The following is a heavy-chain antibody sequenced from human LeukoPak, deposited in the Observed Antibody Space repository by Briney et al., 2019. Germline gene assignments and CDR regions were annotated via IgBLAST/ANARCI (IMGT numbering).Heavy chain of an antibody. Sequence: GGSLRLSCAASGFTFSIYAMSWVRQAPGKGLECVSDISGSGGNTYYADSVKGRFTISRDNSKNTLYLQMNSLRAEDTAVYYCAKTYYYGSGSYFDYWGQGTLVTVSS. D-gene: IGHD3-10*01. CDR3: AKTYYYGSGSYFDY. CDR2: ISGSGGNT. V-gene: IGHV3-23*01. J-gene: IGHJ4*02. CDR1: GFTFSIYA.